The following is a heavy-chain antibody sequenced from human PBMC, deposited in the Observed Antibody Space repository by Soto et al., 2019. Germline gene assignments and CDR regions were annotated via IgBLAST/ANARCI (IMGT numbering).Heavy chain of an antibody. CDR1: GGSISSSNW. Sequence: QVQLQESGPGLVKPSGTLSLTCAVSGGSISSSNWWSWVRRPPGKGLEWIGEIYHSGSTNYNPSPKRRVTISVDKSKNQFSLKLSSVTAADTAVYYCARVAVAGTRVDYWGQGTLVTVSS. CDR3: ARVAVAGTRVDY. CDR2: IYHSGST. D-gene: IGHD6-19*01. V-gene: IGHV4-4*02. J-gene: IGHJ4*02.